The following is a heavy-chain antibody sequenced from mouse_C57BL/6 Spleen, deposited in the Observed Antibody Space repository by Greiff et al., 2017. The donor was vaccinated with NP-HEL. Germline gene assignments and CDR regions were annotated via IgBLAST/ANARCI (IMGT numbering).Heavy chain of an antibody. J-gene: IGHJ1*03. D-gene: IGHD2-3*01. Sequence: VQLQQPGAELVKPGASVKMSCKASGYTFTSYWITWVKQRPGQGLEWIGDIYPGSGSTNYNEKFKSKATLTVDTSSSTAYMQLSSLTSEDSAVYYCARYYDGYNWYFDVWGTGTTDTVSS. CDR1: GYTFTSYW. V-gene: IGHV1-55*01. CDR2: IYPGSGST. CDR3: ARYYDGYNWYFDV.